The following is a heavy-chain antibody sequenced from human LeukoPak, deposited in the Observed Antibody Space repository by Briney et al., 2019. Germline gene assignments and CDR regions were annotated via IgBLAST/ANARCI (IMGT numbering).Heavy chain of an antibody. CDR3: ARGAITMVRKYGMDV. Sequence: SETLSLTCAVYGGSFSGYYWSWIRQPPGKGLEWIGEINHSGSTNYNPSLKSRVTISVDTSKNQFSLKLSSVTAADTAVYYCARGAITMVRKYGMDVWGKGTTVTASS. J-gene: IGHJ6*04. V-gene: IGHV4-34*01. CDR1: GGSFSGYY. CDR2: INHSGST. D-gene: IGHD3-10*01.